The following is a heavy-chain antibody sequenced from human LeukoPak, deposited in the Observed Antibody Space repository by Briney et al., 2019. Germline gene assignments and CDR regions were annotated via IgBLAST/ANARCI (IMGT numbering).Heavy chain of an antibody. V-gene: IGHV3-33*01. D-gene: IGHD6-19*01. CDR3: ARDPSIAVAGTTPYGVDV. CDR1: GFTFSSFG. J-gene: IGHJ6*02. Sequence: KPGGSLRLSCAASGFTFSSFGMHWVRQAPGKGLEWVAVIWDDGTNEYYADSVEGRFTISRDNSKNTLYLQMNSLTAEDAAVYYCARDPSIAVAGTTPYGVDVWGQGTTVTVSS. CDR2: IWDDGTNE.